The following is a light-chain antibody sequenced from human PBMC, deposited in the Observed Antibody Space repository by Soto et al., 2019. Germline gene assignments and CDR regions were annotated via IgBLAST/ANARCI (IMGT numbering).Light chain of an antibody. V-gene: IGKV1-9*01. Sequence: IQLTQSPSSLSASVGDRVTISCRASQGIANFLAWYQQKPGKAPKLLIYGASTFQSGVPSRFIGSGSGTDFTRTISSLQPDDFATYYCHQLNSFPIPFGPGAKVDIK. CDR2: GAS. CDR1: QGIANF. J-gene: IGKJ3*01. CDR3: HQLNSFPIP.